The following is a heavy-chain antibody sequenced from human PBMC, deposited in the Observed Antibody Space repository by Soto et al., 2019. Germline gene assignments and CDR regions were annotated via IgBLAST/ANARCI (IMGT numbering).Heavy chain of an antibody. Sequence: QVQLVQSGAEVKKPGSSVKVSCKASGGTFSSYAISWVRQAPGQGLEWMGGIIPIFGTANYAQKFQGRVTITADESTSTAYMELSSLRSEDTAVYYCARDRSPYYYDSSGYYPRHYYYYGMDVWGQGTTVTVSS. CDR1: GGTFSSYA. V-gene: IGHV1-69*01. J-gene: IGHJ6*02. D-gene: IGHD3-22*01. CDR3: ARDRSPYYYDSSGYYPRHYYYYGMDV. CDR2: IIPIFGTA.